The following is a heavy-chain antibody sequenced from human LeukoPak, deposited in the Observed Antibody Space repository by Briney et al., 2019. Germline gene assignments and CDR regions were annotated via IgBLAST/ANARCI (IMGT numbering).Heavy chain of an antibody. CDR2: ISHSGVST. V-gene: IGHV3-23*01. CDR3: AKDSFSST. CDR1: GFTFSSDS. D-gene: IGHD2-2*01. J-gene: IGHJ4*02. Sequence: GGSLRLSCAASGFTFSSDSMTWVRQAPGEGLEWVSTISHSGVSTFYADPVRGRFTISRDNSKNTLYLHMNSLCAEDTAIYYCAKDSFSSTWGQGTLVTVSS.